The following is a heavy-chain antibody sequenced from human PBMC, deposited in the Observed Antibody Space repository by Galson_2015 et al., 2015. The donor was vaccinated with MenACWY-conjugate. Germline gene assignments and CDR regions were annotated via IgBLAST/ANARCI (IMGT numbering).Heavy chain of an antibody. D-gene: IGHD5-24*01. CDR1: GDSVSRRSAA. CDR2: TYFRFKWFN. V-gene: IGHV6-1*01. J-gene: IGHJ6*02. CDR3: TTGDGYNLSQRSASRSYSNGMDV. Sequence: CAISGDSVSRRSAAWNWIRQSPSRGLEWLGRTYFRFKWFNDYAESVKSRITIEADTSKNQFSLHLNSVTPDDTAVYYCTTGDGYNLSQRSASRSYSNGMDVWGQGTTVTVSS.